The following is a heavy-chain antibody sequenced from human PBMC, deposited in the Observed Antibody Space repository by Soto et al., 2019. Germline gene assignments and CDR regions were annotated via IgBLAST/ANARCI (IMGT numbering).Heavy chain of an antibody. V-gene: IGHV3-21*01. J-gene: IGHJ6*03. D-gene: IGHD1-26*01. CDR1: GFTFSSYS. Sequence: EVQLVESGGGLVKPGVSLRLSCAASGFTFSSYSMNWVRQAPGKGLEWVSSISSSSSYIYYAESVKGRFTISRDNAKNSLYLQMNSLRAEDTAVYYCAGLRGAGAYYYMDVWGKWTTVTVSS. CDR3: AGLRGAGAYYYMDV. CDR2: ISSSSSYI.